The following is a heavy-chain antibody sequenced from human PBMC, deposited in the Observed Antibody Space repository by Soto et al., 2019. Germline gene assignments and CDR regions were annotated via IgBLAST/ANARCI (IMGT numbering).Heavy chain of an antibody. CDR3: AKSYDGDYDHRRRFDN. CDR2: ISGSGSST. J-gene: IGHJ4*02. Sequence: EVQLLESGGGLVQPGGSLRLSCAASGFPFSGYAINWVRQAPGKGLEWVSIISGSGSSTNYADSVKGRFTISRDNSRDTVHLQMNSLRAEDTAVYYCAKSYDGDYDHRRRFDNWGQGTVVTVSS. CDR1: GFPFSGYA. V-gene: IGHV3-23*01. D-gene: IGHD4-17*01.